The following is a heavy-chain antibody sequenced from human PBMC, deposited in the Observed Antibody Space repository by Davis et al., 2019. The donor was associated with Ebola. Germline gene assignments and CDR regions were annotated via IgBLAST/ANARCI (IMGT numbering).Heavy chain of an antibody. V-gene: IGHV1-46*01. Sequence: AASVKVSCKASGYTFTNYYMHWVRQAPGQGLEWMGMINPNDGRTIYAQKFQGRVTITADESTSTAYMELSSLRSEDTAVYYCARVGVAGAFDIWGQGTMVTVSS. CDR2: INPNDGRT. CDR1: GYTFTNYY. CDR3: ARVGVAGAFDI. J-gene: IGHJ3*02. D-gene: IGHD2-15*01.